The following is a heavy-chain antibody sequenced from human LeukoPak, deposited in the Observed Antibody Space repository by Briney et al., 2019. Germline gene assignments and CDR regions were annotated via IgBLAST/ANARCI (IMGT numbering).Heavy chain of an antibody. CDR3: AREYSYYDSSGYYYGSGYFDY. Sequence: SETLSLTCAVYGGSFGGYYWSWIRQPPGKGLEWIAYIYYSGSTNYNPSLQSRVTISVDTSKNQFSLRLSSVTAADTAVYYCAREYSYYDSSGYYYGSGYFDYWGQGTLVTVSS. V-gene: IGHV4-59*01. CDR2: IYYSGST. D-gene: IGHD3-22*01. CDR1: GGSFGGYY. J-gene: IGHJ4*02.